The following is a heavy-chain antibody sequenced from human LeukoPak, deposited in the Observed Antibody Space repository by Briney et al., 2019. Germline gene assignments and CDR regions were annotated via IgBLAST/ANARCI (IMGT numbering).Heavy chain of an antibody. V-gene: IGHV1-69*13. J-gene: IGHJ6*04. D-gene: IGHD3-10*01. CDR1: GGTFSSYA. Sequence: ASVKVSCKAYGGTFSSYAISWVRQAPGQGLEWMGGIIPIFCTANYAHKFQGRVTITADEYTSTDYMGMSSLRSEDTAVYYCARDWGRGGYYGSGSYYGSVGGYYYGMDVWGKGTTVTVSP. CDR3: ARDWGRGGYYGSGSYYGSVGGYYYGMDV. CDR2: IIPIFCTA.